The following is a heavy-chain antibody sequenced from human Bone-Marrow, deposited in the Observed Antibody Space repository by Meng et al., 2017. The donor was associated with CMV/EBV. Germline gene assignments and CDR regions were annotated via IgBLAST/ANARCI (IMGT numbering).Heavy chain of an antibody. D-gene: IGHD6-6*01. V-gene: IGHV3-21*06. J-gene: IGHJ4*02. CDR3: ARDDSSSPIIDY. Sequence: CAAYGFIFSNHAVNWVRQAPGKRLEWISSVSGGSGLTYSADSVKGRFTISRDDAKNLLFLQMNSLRAEDTAVYYCARDDSSSPIIDYWGQGSLVTVSS. CDR2: VSGGSGLT. CDR1: GFIFSNHA.